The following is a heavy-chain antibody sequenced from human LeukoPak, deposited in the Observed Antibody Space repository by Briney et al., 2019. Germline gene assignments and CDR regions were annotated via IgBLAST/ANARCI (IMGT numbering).Heavy chain of an antibody. J-gene: IGHJ4*02. CDR3: AGNYYDSSGPVS. CDR1: GGSISSYY. V-gene: IGHV4-59*01. Sequence: SETLSLTCTVSGGSISSYYWSWIRQPPGKGLEWIGYIYYSGSTNYNPSLKSRVTISVDTSKSQFSLKLSSVTAADTAVYYCAGNYYDSSGPVSWSQGTLVTVSS. D-gene: IGHD3-22*01. CDR2: IYYSGST.